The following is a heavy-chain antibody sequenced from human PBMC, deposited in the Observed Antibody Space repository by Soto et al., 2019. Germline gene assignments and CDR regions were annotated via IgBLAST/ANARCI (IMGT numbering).Heavy chain of an antibody. Sequence: QVQLVESGGGVVQPGRSLRLSCAASGFTFSSYGTHWVRQAPGKGLEWVAVISYDGSNKYYADSVKGRLTISRDNSKNSLYLQMNSLRAEDTAVYYCAKDVAPLAYCGDDCYPVVGYFGYWGQGTLVTVSS. CDR3: AKDVAPLAYCGDDCYPVVGYFGY. CDR2: ISYDGSNK. V-gene: IGHV3-30*18. J-gene: IGHJ4*02. CDR1: GFTFSSYG. D-gene: IGHD2-21*02.